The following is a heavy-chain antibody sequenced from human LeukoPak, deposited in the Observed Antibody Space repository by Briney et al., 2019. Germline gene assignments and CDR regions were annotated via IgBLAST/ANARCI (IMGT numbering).Heavy chain of an antibody. J-gene: IGHJ5*02. Sequence: SETLSLTCTVSGGSISSYYWSWIRQPAGKGLEWIGRIYTSGSTNYNPSLKSRVTMSVDTSKNQFSLKLSSVTAADTAVYYCARGTYTTGRNWFDPWGQGTLVTVSS. CDR3: ARGTYTTGRNWFDP. CDR1: GGSISSYY. V-gene: IGHV4-4*07. CDR2: IYTSGST. D-gene: IGHD2-2*02.